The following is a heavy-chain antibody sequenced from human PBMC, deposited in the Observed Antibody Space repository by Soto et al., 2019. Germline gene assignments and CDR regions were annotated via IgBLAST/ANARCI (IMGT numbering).Heavy chain of an antibody. CDR2: IKSKTDGGTT. CDR3: TTEVLRYFDWSRDAFDI. Sequence: CGSLRLSCAASGFTFSTAWVNWVRQAPGKGLEWVGRIKSKTDGGTTDYAAPVKGRFTISRDDSKNTLYLQMNSLKTEDTAVYYCTTEVLRYFDWSRDAFDIWGQGTMVTVSS. D-gene: IGHD3-9*01. J-gene: IGHJ3*02. V-gene: IGHV3-15*07. CDR1: GFTFSTAW.